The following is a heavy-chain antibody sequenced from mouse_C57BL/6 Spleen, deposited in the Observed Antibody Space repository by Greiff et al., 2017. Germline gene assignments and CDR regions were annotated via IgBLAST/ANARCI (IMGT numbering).Heavy chain of an antibody. CDR2: IDPEDGDT. Sequence: VQLQQSGAELVRPGASVKLSCTASGFNIKDYYMHWVKQRPEQGLEWIGSIDPEDGDTEYAPKFKGKATMTVDKSSNTAYLQLSSLTSVDTAVYYCSTYDEYAMIYGRWGNRATLT. CDR3: STYDEYAMIYGR. D-gene: IGHD2-3*01. V-gene: IGHV14-1*01. J-gene: IGHJ2*01. CDR1: GFNIKDYY.